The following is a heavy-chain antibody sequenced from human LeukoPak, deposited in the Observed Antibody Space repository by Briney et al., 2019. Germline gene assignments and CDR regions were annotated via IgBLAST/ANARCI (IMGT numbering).Heavy chain of an antibody. CDR3: AANMVRGVMDYGMDV. D-gene: IGHD3-10*01. Sequence: GASVKVSCKASGYTFTSYYMHWVRQAPGQGLEWMGIINPSGGSTSYAQKFQGRVTMTRDTSTSTVYMELSSLRSEDTAVYYCAANMVRGVMDYGMDVWGQGTTVTVSS. J-gene: IGHJ6*02. CDR1: GYTFTSYY. V-gene: IGHV1-46*01. CDR2: INPSGGST.